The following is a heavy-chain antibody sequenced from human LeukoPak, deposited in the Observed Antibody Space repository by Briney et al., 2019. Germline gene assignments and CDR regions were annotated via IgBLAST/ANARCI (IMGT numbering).Heavy chain of an antibody. Sequence: PSETLSLTCTVSGGSISSYYWSWIRQPPGKGLEWIGYIYYSGSTNYNPSLKSRVTISVDTSKNQFSLKLSSVTAADTAVYYCARDEPRYSGYDYPTYYFDYWGQGTLVTVSS. CDR1: GGSISSYY. V-gene: IGHV4-59*12. J-gene: IGHJ4*02. D-gene: IGHD5-12*01. CDR3: ARDEPRYSGYDYPTYYFDY. CDR2: IYYSGST.